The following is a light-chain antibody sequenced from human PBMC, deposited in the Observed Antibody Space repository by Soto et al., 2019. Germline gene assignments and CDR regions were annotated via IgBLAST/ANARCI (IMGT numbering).Light chain of an antibody. Sequence: EVVLTQSPDTLSLPPGERATLSCRASQSVSSSYLSWYQQKPGQAPRLLIHGASTRATGFPARFSGSGSGTDFTLTISSLQSEDFAVYYCQQCNNWPWTFGQGTKVDIK. CDR1: QSVSSSY. CDR2: GAS. J-gene: IGKJ1*01. CDR3: QQCNNWPWT. V-gene: IGKV3D-7*01.